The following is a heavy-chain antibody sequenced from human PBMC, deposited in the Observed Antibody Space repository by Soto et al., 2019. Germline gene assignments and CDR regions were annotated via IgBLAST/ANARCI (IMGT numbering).Heavy chain of an antibody. J-gene: IGHJ5*02. Sequence: GASVKVSCKASGGSFNSYAISWLRQAPGQGPEWMGGIIPVFGTGNYEQKFQARVTITADKSTSTVYMELSSLTSEDSAVYYCAKAAPAGYSSGWLPNTWCDPWGQGTLVTVSS. V-gene: IGHV1-69*06. CDR2: IIPVFGTG. D-gene: IGHD6-19*01. CDR1: GGSFNSYA. CDR3: AKAAPAGYSSGWLPNTWCDP.